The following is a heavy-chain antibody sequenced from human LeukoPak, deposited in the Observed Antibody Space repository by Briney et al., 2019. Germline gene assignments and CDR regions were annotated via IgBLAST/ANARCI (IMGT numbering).Heavy chain of an antibody. Sequence: SETLSLTCTVSGGSISSYYWSRIRQPPGKGLEWIGYIYYRGSTNYNPSLKSRVTISVDTSKNQFSLKLSSVTAADTAVYYCASRGIDYYYYYGMDVWGQGTTVTVSS. J-gene: IGHJ6*02. CDR2: IYYRGST. D-gene: IGHD6-13*01. V-gene: IGHV4-59*08. CDR1: GGSISSYY. CDR3: ASRGIDYYYYYGMDV.